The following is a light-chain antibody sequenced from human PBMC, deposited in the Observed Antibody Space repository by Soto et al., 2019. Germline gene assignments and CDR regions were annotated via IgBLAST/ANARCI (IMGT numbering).Light chain of an antibody. CDR3: QKYNSAPWT. Sequence: DIQMTQSPSSLSASVGDRVTITCRASQGISNYLAWYQQKPGKVPKLLIYDASTLPSGMPSRFSGSGSGTDFTLTISSLQPEDVATYYCQKYNSAPWTFGQGTKVEIK. CDR2: DAS. V-gene: IGKV1-27*01. J-gene: IGKJ1*01. CDR1: QGISNY.